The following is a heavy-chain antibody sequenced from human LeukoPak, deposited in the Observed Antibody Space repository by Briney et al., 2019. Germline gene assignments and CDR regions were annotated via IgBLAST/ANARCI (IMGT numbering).Heavy chain of an antibody. D-gene: IGHD3-22*01. CDR2: ITPSGST. CDR3: AISFYYDSRDY. CDR1: GGSFSGYF. J-gene: IGHJ4*02. Sequence: SETLSLTCVVYGGSFSGYFWSWIRQPPGKGLEWIGEITPSGSTNYNPSLKSRVSISIDTSKKKLSLRLTSVTAADSAVYYCAISFYYDSRDYWGQGTLVTVSS. V-gene: IGHV4-34*01.